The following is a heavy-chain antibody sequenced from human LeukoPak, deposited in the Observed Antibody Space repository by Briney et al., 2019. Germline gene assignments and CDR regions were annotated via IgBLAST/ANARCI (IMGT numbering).Heavy chain of an antibody. V-gene: IGHV3-21*01. Sequence: GGPLRLSCAASGFTFSSYSMNWVRQAPANGLEWVSSISSSSSYIYYADSVKGQFTISRDNAKNSLYLQMNSLRAEDTAVYYCARDSSGWYDYWGQGTLVTVSS. CDR1: GFTFSSYS. CDR2: ISSSSSYI. D-gene: IGHD6-19*01. CDR3: ARDSSGWYDY. J-gene: IGHJ4*02.